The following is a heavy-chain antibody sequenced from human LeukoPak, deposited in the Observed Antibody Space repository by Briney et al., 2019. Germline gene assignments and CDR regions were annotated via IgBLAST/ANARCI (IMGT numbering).Heavy chain of an antibody. Sequence: GGSLRLSCAASGFTFSSYAMHWVRQAPGKGLEWVAVISYDGSNKYYADSVKGRFTISRDNAKNSLYLQMNSLRAEDTAVYYCARDHPWSNDAFDIWGQGTMVTVSS. J-gene: IGHJ3*02. CDR3: ARDHPWSNDAFDI. CDR2: ISYDGSNK. CDR1: GFTFSSYA. D-gene: IGHD2-8*02. V-gene: IGHV3-30-3*01.